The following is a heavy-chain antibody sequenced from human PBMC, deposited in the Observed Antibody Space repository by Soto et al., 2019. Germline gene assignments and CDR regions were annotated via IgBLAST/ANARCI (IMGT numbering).Heavy chain of an antibody. J-gene: IGHJ4*02. CDR3: ARHNSRVVDY. Sequence: KTSETLSLTCSVSGVSISTTTYYWGWIRQPPGKGLEWIGTIHYSGTTYSNPSLKGQITMSVDSSKNHFSLKLTSVTASDTSVYYCARHNSRVVDYWGQGTLVTVSS. CDR1: GVSISTTTYY. D-gene: IGHD4-4*01. V-gene: IGHV4-39*01. CDR2: IHYSGTT.